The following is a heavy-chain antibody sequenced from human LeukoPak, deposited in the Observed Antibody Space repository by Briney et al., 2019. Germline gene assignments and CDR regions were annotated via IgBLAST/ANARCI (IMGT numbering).Heavy chain of an antibody. CDR2: IYYSGST. Sequence: SETLSLTCTVSGASISSYFWTWIRQSPEKGLEWIGYIYYSGSTNYNPSLKSRVTISVDMSKNQFSLKLTSVTAADSAVYYCARLTRLSTSPDRYYLDYWGQGTLVTVSS. J-gene: IGHJ4*02. D-gene: IGHD6-6*01. CDR1: GASISSYF. CDR3: ARLTRLSTSPDRYYLDY. V-gene: IGHV4-59*08.